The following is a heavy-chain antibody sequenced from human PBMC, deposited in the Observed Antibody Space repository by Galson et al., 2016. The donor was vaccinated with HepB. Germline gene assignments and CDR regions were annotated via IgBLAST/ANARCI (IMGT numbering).Heavy chain of an antibody. CDR3: ARLGRDYGVPHRIDS. CDR1: GGSINNYF. V-gene: IGHV4-59*01. CDR2: IYDSGST. D-gene: IGHD4-17*01. Sequence: LSLTCTVSGGSINNYFWSWIRQTPGKRLEWIGYIYDSGSTNYNPSLKSRVTMSVDTSKNQFSLRLTSVTAADTAIYYCARLGRDYGVPHRIDSWGQGTLVTVSS. J-gene: IGHJ4*02.